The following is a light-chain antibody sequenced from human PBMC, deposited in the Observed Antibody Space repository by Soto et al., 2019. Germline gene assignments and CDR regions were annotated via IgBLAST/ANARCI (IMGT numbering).Light chain of an antibody. CDR3: QQYVNLPLT. CDR1: QDIRNY. J-gene: IGKJ4*01. CDR2: AAS. V-gene: IGKV1-9*01. Sequence: DIQLTQSPSFLSTSVGDRVTITCRASQDIRNYLAWYQQKPGKAPKVLIYAASTLLSGVPSRFSGSGSGTEFSLTISSLQPEDFATYYCQQYVNLPLTFGGGTKVEVK.